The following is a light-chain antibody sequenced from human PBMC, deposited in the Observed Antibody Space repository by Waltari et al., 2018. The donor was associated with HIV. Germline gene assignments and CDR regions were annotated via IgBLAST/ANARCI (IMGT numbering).Light chain of an antibody. J-gene: IGKJ2*01. CDR3: QKYNSAPRT. CDR2: AAS. CDR1: QGISNY. Sequence: DLQMPQSPSSLSASVGARVTITCRASQGISNYLAWYQQKPGKAPQVLIYAASTLQSGVPSRFSGSGSGTDFTLTINSLQPEDVATYYCQKYNSAPRTFGQGTKLEIK. V-gene: IGKV1-27*01.